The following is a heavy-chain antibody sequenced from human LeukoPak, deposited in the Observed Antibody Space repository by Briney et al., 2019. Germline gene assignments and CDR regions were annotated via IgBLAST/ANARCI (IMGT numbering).Heavy chain of an antibody. CDR2: ISSSSSYI. J-gene: IGHJ3*02. D-gene: IGHD3-3*02. V-gene: IGHV3-21*01. CDR1: GFTFSSYS. CDR3: ARDSDVLGAFDI. Sequence: GGSLRLSCAASGFTFSSYSMNWVRQAPGKGLEWVSSISSSSSYIYYADSVKGRFTISRDNAKNSLYLQMNSLRAEDTAVYYCARDSDVLGAFDIWGQGTMVTVSS.